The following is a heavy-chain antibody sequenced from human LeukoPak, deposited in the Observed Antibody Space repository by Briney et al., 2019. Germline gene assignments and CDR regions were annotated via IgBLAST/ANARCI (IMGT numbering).Heavy chain of an antibody. CDR3: VKDHYISFEY. V-gene: IGHV3-74*01. D-gene: IGHD4-11*01. CDR1: GFAFSISW. Sequence: GGSLRLSCVASGFAFSISWMHWVRQVPGKGLVWVSQIRDDGSDTTYADSVKGRFTISRDNAKNTLYLQMNSLRAEDTAVYCCVKDHYISFEYWRQGTLVTVSS. CDR2: IRDDGSDT. J-gene: IGHJ4*02.